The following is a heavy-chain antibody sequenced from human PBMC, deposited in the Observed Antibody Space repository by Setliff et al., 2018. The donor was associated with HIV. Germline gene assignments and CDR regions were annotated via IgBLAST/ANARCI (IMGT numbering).Heavy chain of an antibody. CDR2: IYHDGKT. V-gene: IGHV4-34*01. CDR3: ASRVYYYDESRTLREEGFVP. D-gene: IGHD3-22*01. Sequence: PSETLSLTCAVYGGSFSGYYWSWIRQPPGKGLEWTGSIYHDGKTYYNPSLKSRLTISVDTPKNQFSLKLNSVTAADTAVYYCASRVYYYDESRTLREEGFVPWGQGTLVTVSS. J-gene: IGHJ5*02. CDR1: GGSFSGYY.